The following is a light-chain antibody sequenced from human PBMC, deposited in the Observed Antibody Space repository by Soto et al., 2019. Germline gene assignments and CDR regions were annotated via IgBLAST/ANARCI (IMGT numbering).Light chain of an antibody. CDR2: GVS. CDR3: MQGTHWPFT. V-gene: IGKV2-30*01. Sequence: DVVMTQSPLSLPVTPGQPASISCRSSQSLVNTDGNTFLNCLQQRPGQSPRRPTYGVSNRDSGVPDSFSGSGSGTHFTLKISRVEAGYVVVLRCMQGTHWPFTWGGGTKLDSK. J-gene: IGKJ4*02. CDR1: QSLVNTDGNTF.